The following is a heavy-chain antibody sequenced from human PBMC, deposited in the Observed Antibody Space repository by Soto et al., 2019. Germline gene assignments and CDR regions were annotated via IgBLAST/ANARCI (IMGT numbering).Heavy chain of an antibody. CDR2: ISYDGSNK. J-gene: IGHJ4*02. CDR3: AMRPLPYYFDY. Sequence: QVQLVESGGGVVQPGRSLRLSCAASGFTFSNYAMHWVRQAPGKGLEWVAVISYDGSNKYYADSVKGRFTISRDNSKNLLYLDTNTLRAEDSAVYYCAMRPLPYYFDYWGQRTQDT. V-gene: IGHV3-30-3*01. D-gene: IGHD2-15*01. CDR1: GFTFSNYA.